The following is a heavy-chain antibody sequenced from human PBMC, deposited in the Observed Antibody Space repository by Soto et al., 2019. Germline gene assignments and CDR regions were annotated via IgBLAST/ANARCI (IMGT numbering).Heavy chain of an antibody. D-gene: IGHD1-26*01. CDR3: ARLVRAALSDY. J-gene: IGHJ4*02. Sequence: QVQLVQSGAEVKKPGASVKVSCEASGYTFTSYAIHWVRQAPGQRLEWMGWINVGNGNTKYSQKFQGRVTITRDTSASTAYMELSSLRSEDSAVYYCARLVRAALSDYWGQGTLVTVSS. V-gene: IGHV1-3*01. CDR1: GYTFTSYA. CDR2: INVGNGNT.